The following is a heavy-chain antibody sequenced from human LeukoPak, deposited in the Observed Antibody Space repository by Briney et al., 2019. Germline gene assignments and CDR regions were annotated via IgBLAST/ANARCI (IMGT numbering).Heavy chain of an antibody. J-gene: IGHJ3*02. D-gene: IGHD3-22*01. Sequence: PSETLSLTCAVYGGSFSGYYWSWIRQPPGKGLEWIGEINHSGSTNYNPSLKSRVTISVDTSKNQFSLKLSSVTAADTALYYCAKDGTQYYYDSSGYRPDDAFDIWGQGTMVTVSS. CDR3: AKDGTQYYYDSSGYRPDDAFDI. V-gene: IGHV4-34*01. CDR1: GGSFSGYY. CDR2: INHSGST.